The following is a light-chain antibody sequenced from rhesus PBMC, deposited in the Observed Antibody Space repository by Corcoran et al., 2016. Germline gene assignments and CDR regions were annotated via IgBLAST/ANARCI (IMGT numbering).Light chain of an antibody. J-gene: IGKJ1*01. Sequence: DIQMTQSSSSLSASVGDTVTISCRASQDISRYLNLFQQKPGKAPKLLIYTASSLESGVPSRFSGSGSGTEFTLTISSLQPEDFASYYCLQHKSYPRTFGQGTKGENK. CDR1: QDISRY. V-gene: IGKV1-28*02. CDR3: LQHKSYPRT. CDR2: TAS.